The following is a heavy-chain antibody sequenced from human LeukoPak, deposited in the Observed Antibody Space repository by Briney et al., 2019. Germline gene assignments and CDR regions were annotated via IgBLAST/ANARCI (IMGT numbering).Heavy chain of an antibody. J-gene: IGHJ4*02. V-gene: IGHV3-30*18. D-gene: IGHD6-19*01. CDR2: ISYDGNIK. Sequence: GGSLRLSCAASGFSFTSYYFHWVRQAPGKGLQWLGFISYDGNIKYEDSVKGRFTISRDNSKNTLYLQMNSLRAEDTAVYYCAKQVSSGYFDYWGQGTLVTVSS. CDR1: GFSFTSYY. CDR3: AKQVSSGYFDY.